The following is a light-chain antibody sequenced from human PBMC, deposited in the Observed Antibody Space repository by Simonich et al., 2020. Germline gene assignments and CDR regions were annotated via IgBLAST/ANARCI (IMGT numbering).Light chain of an antibody. CDR1: QSIGSS. J-gene: IGKJ2*01. CDR2: YAS. V-gene: IGKV6D-21*02. CDR3: QQYGSSPPYT. Sequence: EIVLTQSPDFQSVTPKEKVTITCRASQSIGSSLHWSQHKPDQSPKILIKYASQSISGVPSRFSGSGSGTDFTLTISRLEPEDFAVYYCQQYGSSPPYTFGQGTKLEIK.